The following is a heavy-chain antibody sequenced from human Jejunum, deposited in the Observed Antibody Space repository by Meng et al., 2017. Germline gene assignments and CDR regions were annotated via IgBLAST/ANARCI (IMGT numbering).Heavy chain of an antibody. Sequence: VERVESGGGLLPPGGPLTLSCAASGFTFSSNYMRWVRRAPGRGLEWVSAIGRGTDTYYADSVKGRFTISRDKPMNTLYLEMNSLRAEDTAVYYCAKHLSGSYTFDYWGQGTLVTVSS. CDR1: GFTFSSNY. D-gene: IGHD1-26*01. J-gene: IGHJ4*02. CDR2: IGRGTDT. CDR3: AKHLSGSYTFDY. V-gene: IGHV3-23*04.